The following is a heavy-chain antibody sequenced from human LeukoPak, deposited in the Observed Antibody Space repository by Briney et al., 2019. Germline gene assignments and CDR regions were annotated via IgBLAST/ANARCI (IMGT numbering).Heavy chain of an antibody. CDR3: ARGLYYDILTGYSPPGFDY. Sequence: GGSLRLSCAASGFTFSSYEMNWVRQAPGKGLEWVSYISSSGSTIYYADSVKGRFTISRDNAKNSLYLQMNSLRAEDTAVYYCARGLYYDILTGYSPPGFDYWGQGTLVTVSS. V-gene: IGHV3-48*03. J-gene: IGHJ4*02. D-gene: IGHD3-9*01. CDR1: GFTFSSYE. CDR2: ISSSGSTI.